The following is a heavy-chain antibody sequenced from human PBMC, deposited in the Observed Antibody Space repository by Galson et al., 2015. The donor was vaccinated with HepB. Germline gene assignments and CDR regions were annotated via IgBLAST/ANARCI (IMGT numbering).Heavy chain of an antibody. J-gene: IGHJ4*02. CDR1: GFTFSASA. V-gene: IGHV3-23*01. Sequence: SLRLSCAGSGFTFSASAMSWVRQAPGKGLEWVSSISGSGGSTYYEDSLKGRFTISRDNSKNTLFLQISSLKVEDTAVYYCAKSRGIGGWLLFDYWGQGTLVTVSS. D-gene: IGHD6-19*01. CDR3: AKSRGIGGWLLFDY. CDR2: ISGSGGST.